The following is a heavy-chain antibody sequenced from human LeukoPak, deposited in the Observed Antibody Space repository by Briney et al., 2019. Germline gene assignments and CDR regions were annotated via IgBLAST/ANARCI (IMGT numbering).Heavy chain of an antibody. J-gene: IGHJ4*02. CDR2: IYFSGST. D-gene: IGHD3-22*01. CDR1: GGSISSSSYY. CDR3: ARLSPGGRYYYDSSGYFDY. V-gene: IGHV4-39*01. Sequence: SETLSLTCTVSGGSISSSSYYWGWIRQPPGKGLEWIGSIYFSGSTYYNPSLKSRVTISVDTSKNQFSLKLSSVTAADTAVYYCARLSPGGRYYYDSSGYFDYWGQGTLVTVSS.